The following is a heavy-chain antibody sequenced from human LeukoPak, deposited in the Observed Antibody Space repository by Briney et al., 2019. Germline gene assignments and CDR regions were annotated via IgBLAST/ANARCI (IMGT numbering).Heavy chain of an antibody. V-gene: IGHV1-18*01. CDR2: ISAYNGNT. D-gene: IGHD3-3*01. CDR3: ARRQIRFLEWLLFDY. CDR1: GYTFTSYG. Sequence: ASVKVSCKASGYTFTSYGISWVRQAPGHGLEWMGWISAYNGNTNYAQKLQGRVTMTTDTSTSTAYIELKSLRSDDTAVYYCARRQIRFLEWLLFDYWGQGTLVTVSS. J-gene: IGHJ4*02.